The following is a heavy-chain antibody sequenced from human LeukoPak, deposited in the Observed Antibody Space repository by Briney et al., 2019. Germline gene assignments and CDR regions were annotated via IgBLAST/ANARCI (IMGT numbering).Heavy chain of an antibody. D-gene: IGHD2-15*01. V-gene: IGHV3-53*01. Sequence: GGSLRLSCAASGFTVSSNYMSWVRQAPGKGLEWVSVIYSGGSTYYADSVKGRFTISRDNAKNSLYLQMNSLRAEDTAVYYCARFVVVAAIDDAFDIWGQGTMVTVSS. CDR3: ARFVVVAAIDDAFDI. J-gene: IGHJ3*02. CDR1: GFTVSSNY. CDR2: IYSGGST.